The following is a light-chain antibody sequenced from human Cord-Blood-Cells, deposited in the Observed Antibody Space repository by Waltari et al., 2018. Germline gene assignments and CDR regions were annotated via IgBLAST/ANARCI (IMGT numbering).Light chain of an antibody. CDR3: SSYTSSSTVV. Sequence: SHLPQPTPASASRGPSTTLSCTGSRSDVGGNTYFSWYQQHPGKAPKLMIYDVSNRPAGVSNRFSGSKAGNTASLTISGLQAEDEADYYCSSYTSSSTVVFGGGTKLTVL. J-gene: IGLJ2*01. V-gene: IGLV2-14*01. CDR2: DVS. CDR1: RSDVGGNTY.